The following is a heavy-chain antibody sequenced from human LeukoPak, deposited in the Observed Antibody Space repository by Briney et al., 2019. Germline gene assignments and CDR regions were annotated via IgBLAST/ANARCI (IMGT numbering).Heavy chain of an antibody. V-gene: IGHV1-58*01. J-gene: IGHJ4*02. D-gene: IGHD3-10*01. CDR2: IVVGSGHT. CDR1: GFTFNTYSA. Sequence: SVKVSCKASGFTFNTYSAVQWVRQARGQRLEWIGWIVVGSGHTNYAQKFQERVTITRDMSTSTAYMELNSLRSEDTAVYYCARGRVTMVRGVTPFDYWGQGTLVTVSS. CDR3: ARGRVTMVRGVTPFDY.